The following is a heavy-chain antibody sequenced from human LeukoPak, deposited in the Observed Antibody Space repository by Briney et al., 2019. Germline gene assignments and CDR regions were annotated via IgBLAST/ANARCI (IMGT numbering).Heavy chain of an antibody. V-gene: IGHV3-30-3*01. D-gene: IGHD3-10*01. CDR2: ISYDGSNK. J-gene: IGHJ3*02. Sequence: AGGSLRLSCAASGFTFSSYAMHWVRQAPGKGLEWVAVISYDGSNKYYADSVKGRFTISRDNSKNTLYLQMNSLRAEDTAVYYCASVYGSGSYYNAFDIWGQGTMVTVSS. CDR1: GFTFSSYA. CDR3: ASVYGSGSYYNAFDI.